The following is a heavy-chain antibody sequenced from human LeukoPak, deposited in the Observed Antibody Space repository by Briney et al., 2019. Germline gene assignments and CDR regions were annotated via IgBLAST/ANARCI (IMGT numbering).Heavy chain of an antibody. D-gene: IGHD3-10*01. CDR1: GFTFSTEW. V-gene: IGHV3-7*02. CDR3: ARRRSSGPGYYFDY. CDR2: IKQDGSEK. Sequence: PGGSLRLSCAASGFTFSTEWMSWVRQAPGKGLEWVANIKQDGSEKYYVDSAKGRFTISRDNAKNSLYLQMNSLRAEDTAVYYCARRRSSGPGYYFDYWGQGTLVTVSS. J-gene: IGHJ4*02.